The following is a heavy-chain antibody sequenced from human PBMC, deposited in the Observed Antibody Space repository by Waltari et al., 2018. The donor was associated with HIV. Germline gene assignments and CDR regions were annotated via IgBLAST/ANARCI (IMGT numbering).Heavy chain of an antibody. D-gene: IGHD5-12*01. CDR1: GYSISSGYY. CDR2: IYHSGST. J-gene: IGHJ4*02. V-gene: IGHV4-38-2*02. CDR3: AGRGYSGYPGTPIDY. Sequence: QVQLQESGPGLVKPSETLSLTCTVSGYSISSGYYWGWIRQPPGKGLEWIGSIYHSGSTYYNPSLKSRVTISVDTSKNQFSLKLSSVTAADTAVYYCAGRGYSGYPGTPIDYWGQGTLVTVSS.